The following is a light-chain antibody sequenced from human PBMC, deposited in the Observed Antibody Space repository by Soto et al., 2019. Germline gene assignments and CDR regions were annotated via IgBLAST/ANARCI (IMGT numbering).Light chain of an antibody. J-gene: IGKJ1*01. CDR3: QQYNNWPRT. V-gene: IGKV3-15*01. CDR2: DAS. Sequence: EIVMTQSPATLSVSPGERATLSCRASQSVSSNLVWYQQKPGQAPRLLIYDASSRATGIPARFSGSGSGTEFTLTIRSLQSEDVAVYYGQQYNNWPRTFGQGTKVEIK. CDR1: QSVSSN.